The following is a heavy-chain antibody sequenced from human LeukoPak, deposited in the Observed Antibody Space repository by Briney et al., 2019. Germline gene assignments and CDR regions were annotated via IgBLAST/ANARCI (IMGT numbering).Heavy chain of an antibody. V-gene: IGHV3-64*01. Sequence: GGSLRLSCAASGFTFSNYAMHWVRQAPGKGLEYVSAISANGGDTYYASSVKGRFTVSRDNSKNTLYLQMNSLRAEDTAVYYCARDPFDYYGPYYIDYWGQGTLVTVSS. CDR1: GFTFSNYA. D-gene: IGHD1-26*01. CDR2: ISANGGDT. J-gene: IGHJ4*02. CDR3: ARDPFDYYGPYYIDY.